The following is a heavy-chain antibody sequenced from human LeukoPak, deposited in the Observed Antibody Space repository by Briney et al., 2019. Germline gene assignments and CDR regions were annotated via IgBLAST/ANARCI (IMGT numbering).Heavy chain of an antibody. CDR3: TRREGGNNPSFDY. Sequence: GGSLRLSCAASGFTFSGSAVHWVRQASGKGLEWVGRIRSKAKSYATGYAASVRGRFTISRDDSKNTAYLQMNSLRTEDTAVYYCTRREGGNNPSFDYWGQGTLVTVSS. CDR2: IRSKAKSYAT. CDR1: GFTFSGSA. J-gene: IGHJ4*02. D-gene: IGHD4-23*01. V-gene: IGHV3-73*01.